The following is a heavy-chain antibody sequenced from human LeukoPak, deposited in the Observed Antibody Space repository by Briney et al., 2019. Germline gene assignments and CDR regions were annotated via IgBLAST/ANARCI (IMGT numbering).Heavy chain of an antibody. Sequence: SETLSLTCAVYGGSFSGYYWSWIRQPPGKGLEWIGEINHSGSTNYNPSLKSRVTISVDTSKNQFSLKLSSVTAADTAVYYCARGRGQQLVRCWFDPWGQGTLVTVSS. J-gene: IGHJ5*02. V-gene: IGHV4-34*01. CDR2: INHSGST. CDR1: GGSFSGYY. CDR3: ARGRGQQLVRCWFDP. D-gene: IGHD6-13*01.